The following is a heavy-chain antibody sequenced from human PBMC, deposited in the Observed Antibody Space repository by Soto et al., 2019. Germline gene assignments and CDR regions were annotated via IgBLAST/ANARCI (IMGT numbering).Heavy chain of an antibody. CDR1: GGSISSGDYY. CDR2: IYYSGST. J-gene: IGHJ4*02. V-gene: IGHV4-30-4*01. D-gene: IGHD3-22*01. Sequence: QVQLQESGPGLVKPSQTLSLTCTVSGGSISSGDYYWSWIRQPPGKGLEWIGYIYYSGSTYYNPSLKSRVTISVDTSKNQFSLKLSSVTAADTAVYYCARVRVGYDSSGYAAPDYWGQGTLVTVSS. CDR3: ARVRVGYDSSGYAAPDY.